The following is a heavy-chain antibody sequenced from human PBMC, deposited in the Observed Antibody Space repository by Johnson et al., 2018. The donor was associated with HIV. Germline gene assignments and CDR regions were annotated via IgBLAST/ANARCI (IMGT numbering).Heavy chain of an antibody. CDR1: GFTVSRKY. V-gene: IGHV3-53*01. J-gene: IGHJ3*02. CDR2: IYSGGTT. Sequence: VQLVESGGGLIQTGGSLRLSCAASGFTVSRKYMSWVRQAPGKGLEWVSVIYSGGTTYYADSVKGRFTISRDNSDNTLFLQMNSLRADDTAMYYCALSTSWSIAFDIWGQGTMVTVSS. CDR3: ALSTSWSIAFDI. D-gene: IGHD6-13*01.